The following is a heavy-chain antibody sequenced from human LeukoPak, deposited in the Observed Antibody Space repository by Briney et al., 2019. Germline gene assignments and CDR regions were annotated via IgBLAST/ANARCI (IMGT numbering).Heavy chain of an antibody. CDR3: AKHRGIVVINYFDY. D-gene: IGHD3-22*01. CDR2: ISGSGGST. J-gene: IGHJ4*02. Sequence: GGSLRLSCAASGFTFSSYAMSWVRQAPGKGLEWVSAISGSGGSTYYADSVKGRFTISRDISKNTLYLQMNSLKAEDTAVYYCAKHRGIVVINYFDYWGQGTLVTVSS. V-gene: IGHV3-23*01. CDR1: GFTFSSYA.